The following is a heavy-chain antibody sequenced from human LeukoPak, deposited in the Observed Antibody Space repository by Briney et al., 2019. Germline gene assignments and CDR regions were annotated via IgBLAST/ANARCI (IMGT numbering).Heavy chain of an antibody. CDR1: GFTFDDYA. CDR2: ISWNSGSI. D-gene: IGHD3-22*01. V-gene: IGHV3-9*01. Sequence: PGRSLRLSCAASGFTFDDYAMHWVRQAPGKGLEGASGISWNSGSIGYADSVKGRFTISRDNAENSPYLQMNSLRAEDTALYYCAKESRSIYYYDGRGHYFDYWGQGTLVTVSS. J-gene: IGHJ4*02. CDR3: AKESRSIYYYDGRGHYFDY.